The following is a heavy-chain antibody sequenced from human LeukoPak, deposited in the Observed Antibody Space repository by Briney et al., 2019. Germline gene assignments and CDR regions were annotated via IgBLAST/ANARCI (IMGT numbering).Heavy chain of an antibody. CDR1: GGSISSYY. CDR3: ARIIYGDYRHDY. Sequence: PSETLSLTCTVSGGSISSYYWTWIRQPAGKGLEWIGLIYTSGGTNYNPSLKSRVTMSLDTSKNQFSLSLSSVTAADTAVYYCARIIYGDYRHDYWGQGTLVTVSS. J-gene: IGHJ4*02. D-gene: IGHD4-17*01. CDR2: IYTSGGT. V-gene: IGHV4-4*07.